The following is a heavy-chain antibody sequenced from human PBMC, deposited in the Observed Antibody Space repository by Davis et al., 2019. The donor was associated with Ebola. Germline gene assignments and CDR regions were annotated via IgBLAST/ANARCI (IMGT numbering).Heavy chain of an antibody. Sequence: ASVTVSCKASGYTFINYDINWVRQAPGQGPEWMGRINPNNGNTDYAQKFRGRVTMARNAARDTAYMEVSSLTSEDTALYYCARGRYSSATEFADYWGQGTLVTVSS. CDR2: INPNNGNT. V-gene: IGHV1-8*02. D-gene: IGHD3-9*01. J-gene: IGHJ4*02. CDR3: ARGRYSSATEFADY. CDR1: GYTFINYD.